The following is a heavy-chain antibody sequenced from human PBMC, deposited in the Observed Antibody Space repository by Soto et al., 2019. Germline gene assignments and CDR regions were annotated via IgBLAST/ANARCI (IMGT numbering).Heavy chain of an antibody. CDR2: ISDSGGRT. V-gene: IGHV3-23*01. J-gene: IGHJ5*02. CDR1: GFTFNTYA. CDR3: ARDMHAGFTHYFDP. D-gene: IGHD1-26*01. Sequence: GGSLRLSCAASGFTFNTYAMSWVRQAPGKGLEWVSTISDSGGRTYYAASVKGRFTISRDNSKNTLYLLMNSLSAEDTALYYCARDMHAGFTHYFDPWGQGTLVTVSS.